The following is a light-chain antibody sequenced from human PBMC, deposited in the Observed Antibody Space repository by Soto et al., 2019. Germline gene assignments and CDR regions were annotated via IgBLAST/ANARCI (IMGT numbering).Light chain of an antibody. CDR3: SSYTTSGTPV. CDR2: EVS. Sequence: QSALTQPASVSGSPGQSITISCTGTSSDVGGYNYLSWYKQNPGKAPKVMIYEVSNRPSGVSNRFSGSKSGNTASLTISGLQAEDEADYYCSSYTTSGTPVFGGGTKVTVL. J-gene: IGLJ3*02. V-gene: IGLV2-14*01. CDR1: SSDVGGYNY.